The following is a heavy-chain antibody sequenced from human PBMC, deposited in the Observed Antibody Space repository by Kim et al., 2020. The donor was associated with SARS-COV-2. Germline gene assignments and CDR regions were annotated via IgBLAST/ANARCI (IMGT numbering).Heavy chain of an antibody. D-gene: IGHD1-26*01. V-gene: IGHV1-2*02. J-gene: IGHJ4*02. CDR1: GYTFTGYY. CDR2: INPNSVGT. Sequence: ASVKVSCKASGYTFTGYYMHWVRQAPGQGLEWMGWINPNSVGTNYAQKFQGRVTMTRDASISTAYMELSRLRSDDTAVYYCARGPSEWELLGAFDYWGQGTLVTVSS. CDR3: ARGPSEWELLGAFDY.